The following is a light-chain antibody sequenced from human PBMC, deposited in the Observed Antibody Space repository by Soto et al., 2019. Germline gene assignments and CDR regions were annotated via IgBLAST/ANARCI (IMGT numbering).Light chain of an antibody. Sequence: EIVLTQSPGTLSLSPGERATLSGRASQSVSSSYLAWYQQKPGQAPRLLIYGASSRATGIPDRFSGSVSGTDFTLTISRLEPEDFAVYYCQQYGSSLWTFGQGTKVEIK. CDR1: QSVSSSY. CDR3: QQYGSSLWT. V-gene: IGKV3-20*01. CDR2: GAS. J-gene: IGKJ1*01.